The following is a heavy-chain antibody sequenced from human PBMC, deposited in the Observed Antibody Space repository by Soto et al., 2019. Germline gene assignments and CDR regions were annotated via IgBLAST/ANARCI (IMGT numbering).Heavy chain of an antibody. J-gene: IGHJ4*02. CDR3: AKALYYYDSSPLDH. D-gene: IGHD3-22*01. V-gene: IGHV3-43D*04. Sequence: GGSLRLSCAAAGFDFEDFAMHWVRQAPGKGLEWVSLINSDGTDSYYMDSVRGRFTISRDNGKNSLYLQMDRLRPEDTAFYFCAKALYYYDSSPLDHWGQGTLVTVSS. CDR1: GFDFEDFA. CDR2: INSDGTDS.